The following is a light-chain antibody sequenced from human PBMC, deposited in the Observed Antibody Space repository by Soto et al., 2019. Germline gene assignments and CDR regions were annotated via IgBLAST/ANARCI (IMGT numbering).Light chain of an antibody. CDR1: QRIDTW. CDR2: KAT. CDR3: QHYSGYST. Sequence: DIQMTQSPSILSASVGDRVTITCRASQRIDTWLAWYQQKPGTAPKLLIYKATILQSGVPSRFSGSGSGTEFTLAISSLEPDDFATYYCQHYSGYSTFGQGTKVDIK. V-gene: IGKV1-5*03. J-gene: IGKJ1*01.